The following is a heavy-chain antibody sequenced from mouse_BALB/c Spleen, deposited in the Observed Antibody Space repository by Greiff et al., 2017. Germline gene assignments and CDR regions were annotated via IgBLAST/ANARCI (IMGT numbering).Heavy chain of an antibody. CDR3: AREAFPYYAMDY. D-gene: IGHD3-2*02. Sequence: EVHLVESGGGLVQPGGSRKLSCAASGFTFSSFGMHWVRQAPEKGLEWVAYISSGSSTIYYADTVKGRFTISRDNPKNTLFLQMTSLRSEDTAMYYCAREAFPYYAMDYWGQGTSVTVSS. CDR2: ISSGSSTI. CDR1: GFTFSSFG. V-gene: IGHV5-17*02. J-gene: IGHJ4*01.